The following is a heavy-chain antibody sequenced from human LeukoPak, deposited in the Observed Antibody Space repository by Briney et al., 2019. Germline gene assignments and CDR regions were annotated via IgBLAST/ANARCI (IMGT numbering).Heavy chain of an antibody. CDR1: GSTFSGYW. CDR3: AGHGSNGY. D-gene: IGHD3-22*01. Sequence: GGSLRLSCAAFGSTFSGYWMHWVRQAPGKGLVWVSRMNGVGISTNYADSVRGRFTISRDNAKNTLYLQMNSLRAEDTAVYYCAGHGSNGYWGQGTPVT. CDR2: MNGVGIST. V-gene: IGHV3-74*01. J-gene: IGHJ4*02.